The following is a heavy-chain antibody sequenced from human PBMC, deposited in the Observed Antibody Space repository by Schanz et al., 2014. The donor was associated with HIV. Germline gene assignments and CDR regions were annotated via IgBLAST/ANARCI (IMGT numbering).Heavy chain of an antibody. Sequence: QVQLVQSGAEVKNPGASVKVSCKASGYTFSSYDINWVRQATGQGLEWMGWMNPNSGHTGYAQKFQGRVDMTRTTSISTAYMELRGLTSEDTAVYYCAREPDVVVSQNHYYYYGMDVWGQGTTVTVSS. J-gene: IGHJ6*02. CDR1: GYTFSSYD. CDR3: AREPDVVVSQNHYYYYGMDV. V-gene: IGHV1-8*01. D-gene: IGHD2-21*01. CDR2: MNPNSGHT.